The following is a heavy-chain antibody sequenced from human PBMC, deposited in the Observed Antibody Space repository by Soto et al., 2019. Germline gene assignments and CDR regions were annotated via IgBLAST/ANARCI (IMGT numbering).Heavy chain of an antibody. D-gene: IGHD2-15*01. CDR1: GGSIRYYY. V-gene: IGHV4-59*01. J-gene: IGHJ6*02. CDR2: MYCSGGS. CDR3: ARGGYCNGSACRGAFYYFQYGMDV. Sequence: PSEALSLTCTVSGGSIRYYYWSWIRQPPGKGLEWTGYMYCSGGSNYNPHLNSRVTISVDTSKNQFSLKLTSVTAADTAVYHCARGGYCNGSACRGAFYYFQYGMDVWGQGTTVTVS.